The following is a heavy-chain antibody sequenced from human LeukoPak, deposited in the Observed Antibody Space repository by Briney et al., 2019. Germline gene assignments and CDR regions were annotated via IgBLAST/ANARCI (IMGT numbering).Heavy chain of an antibody. V-gene: IGHV3-23*01. CDR2: ISPSGDIK. Sequence: GGSLRLSCVASGFTFSRHGMNWVRQAPGKGLEWVSGISPSGDIKYYVDSVKGRFTVSRDNSKNTLYLQINSLRDEDTAVYYCAGAWAYDSSGYYPETWGQGTLVTVSS. J-gene: IGHJ4*02. CDR3: AGAWAYDSSGYYPET. CDR1: GFTFSRHG. D-gene: IGHD3-22*01.